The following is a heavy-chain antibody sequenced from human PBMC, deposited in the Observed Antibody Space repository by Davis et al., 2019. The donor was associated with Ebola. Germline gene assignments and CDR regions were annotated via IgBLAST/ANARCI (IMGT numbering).Heavy chain of an antibody. CDR3: ARTTRDSGWFLDY. V-gene: IGHV4-34*01. J-gene: IGHJ4*01. D-gene: IGHD6-19*01. CDR1: GGSFRGYY. CDR2: INYSGYS. Sequence: PSETLSLTCAVYGGSFRGYYWSWVRQPPEKGLEWLGEINYSGYSNYNPSLKSRVTISVDTSKSQFSLKLNSVTAADTAVYYCARTTRDSGWFLDYWGHGTRVTVSS.